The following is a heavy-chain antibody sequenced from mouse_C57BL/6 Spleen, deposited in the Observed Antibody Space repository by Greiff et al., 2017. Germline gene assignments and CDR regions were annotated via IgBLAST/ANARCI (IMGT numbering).Heavy chain of an antibody. CDR1: GFSLTRYG. CDR3: AKSWGTTVVEPYFDV. CDR2: IWRGGST. Sequence: QVQLQQSGPGLVQPSQSLSITCTVSGFSLTRYGVHRVRQSPGKGLEWLGVIWRGGSTDYNAAFMSRLSITKDNSKSQFFFKMNRLQADDTAIYDCAKSWGTTVVEPYFDVWGTGTTVTVSS. V-gene: IGHV2-5*01. D-gene: IGHD1-1*01. J-gene: IGHJ1*03.